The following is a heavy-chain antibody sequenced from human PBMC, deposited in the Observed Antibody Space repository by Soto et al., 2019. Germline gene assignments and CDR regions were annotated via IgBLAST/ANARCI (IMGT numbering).Heavy chain of an antibody. Sequence: QVQLVQSGGGVVQAGNSLRLSCTASGLTFTSSSFNWVRQAPGKGLEWVAVISENGDRQYSTESVRGRFLISRDSSKNTVYLQMNSLRPEDTGVYFCARRLATTVSALGYWGQGALVTVSS. J-gene: IGHJ4*02. D-gene: IGHD4-17*01. CDR2: ISENGDRQ. V-gene: IGHV3-30-3*01. CDR1: GLTFTSSS. CDR3: ARRLATTVSALGY.